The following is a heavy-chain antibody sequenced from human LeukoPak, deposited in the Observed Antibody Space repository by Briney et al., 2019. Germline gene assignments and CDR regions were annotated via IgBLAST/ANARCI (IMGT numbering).Heavy chain of an antibody. V-gene: IGHV3-48*03. Sequence: GGSPRLSCAASGFTFRSYEMNWVRQAPGKGLEWVSYISSSGSIIYYADSVKGRFTISRDNAKNSLYLQMNSLRAEDTAVYYCAREVSGWNAFEIWGQGTMLTVSS. J-gene: IGHJ3*02. D-gene: IGHD6-19*01. CDR1: GFTFRSYE. CDR3: AREVSGWNAFEI. CDR2: ISSSGSII.